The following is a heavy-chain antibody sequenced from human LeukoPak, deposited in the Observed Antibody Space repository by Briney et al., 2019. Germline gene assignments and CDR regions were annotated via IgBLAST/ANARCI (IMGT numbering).Heavy chain of an antibody. CDR1: GFTFSSYW. CDR3: ARARGGYCSSTSCWGLDY. CDR2: INIDGSTT. Sequence: GGSLRLSCAASGFTFSSYWMHWVRQAPGKGLVWVSRINIDGSTTSYADSVKGRFTISRDNAKNTLYLQMNSLRAEDTAVYYCARARGGYCSSTSCWGLDYWGQGTLVTVSS. V-gene: IGHV3-74*01. J-gene: IGHJ4*02. D-gene: IGHD2-2*01.